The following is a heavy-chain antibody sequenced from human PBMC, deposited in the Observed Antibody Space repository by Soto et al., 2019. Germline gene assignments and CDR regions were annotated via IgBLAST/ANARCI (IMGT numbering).Heavy chain of an antibody. CDR3: ARGSRGFFDI. D-gene: IGHD3-10*01. V-gene: IGHV4-34*01. J-gene: IGHJ3*02. CDR1: GGSFSGYY. Sequence: SETLSLTCAVYGGSFSGYYWSWIRQPPGKGLEWIGEINHSGSTNYNPSLKSRVTISVDTSKNQFSLKLSSVTAADTAVYYCARGSRGFFDIWGQGTMVTVSS. CDR2: INHSGST.